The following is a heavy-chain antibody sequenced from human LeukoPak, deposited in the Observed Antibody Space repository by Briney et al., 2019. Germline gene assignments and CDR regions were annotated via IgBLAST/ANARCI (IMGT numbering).Heavy chain of an antibody. CDR2: ISYDGSNK. D-gene: IGHD3-22*01. CDR3: ARDASGGDSSGYFDY. J-gene: IGHJ4*02. CDR1: GFTFSTYS. V-gene: IGHV3-30*03. Sequence: GGSLRLSCVDSGFTFSTYSMNWVRQAPGKGLEWVAVISYDGSNKYYADSVKGRFTISRDNSKNTLYLQMNSLRAEDTAVYYCARDASGGDSSGYFDYWGQGTLVTVSS.